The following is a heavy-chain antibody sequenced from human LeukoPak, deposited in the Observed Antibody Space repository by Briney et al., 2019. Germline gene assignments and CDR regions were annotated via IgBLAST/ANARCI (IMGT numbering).Heavy chain of an antibody. D-gene: IGHD3-10*01. Sequence: SETLSLTCSVSGDSISRGGDYWTWIRQHPEKGLEWIGYISGSGSTYYSPSLRSRVTVSADTSKNQFSLKLTSVTAADTAVFYCARIPIIRGVIEDWGQGTLVSVSS. CDR3: ARIPIIRGVIED. V-gene: IGHV4-31*03. CDR1: GDSISRGGDY. J-gene: IGHJ4*02. CDR2: ISGSGST.